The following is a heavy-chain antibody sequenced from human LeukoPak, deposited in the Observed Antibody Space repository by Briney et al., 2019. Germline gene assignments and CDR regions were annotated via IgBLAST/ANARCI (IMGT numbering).Heavy chain of an antibody. CDR2: INDGGDSR. CDR3: ANLASSKFDY. Sequence: LSGGSLRLSCAASGFTFRTSAMTWVRQAPGKGLEWVSDINDGGDSRYYADSVKGRFIISRDNSKNTLYLEMNTLRAEDTAIYYCANLASSKFDYWGRGALVTVSS. CDR1: GFTFRTSA. J-gene: IGHJ4*02. D-gene: IGHD6-13*01. V-gene: IGHV3-23*01.